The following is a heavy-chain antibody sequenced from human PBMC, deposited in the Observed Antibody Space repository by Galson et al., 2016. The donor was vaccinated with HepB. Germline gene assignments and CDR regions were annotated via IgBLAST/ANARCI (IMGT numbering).Heavy chain of an antibody. CDR1: GFTFSNFA. CDR3: AKVATPNRNYENWFDS. V-gene: IGHV3-33*06. Sequence: SLRLSCAASGFTFSNFAMHWVRQAPGKGLEWVAVIWYDGTSKYYVDSVKGRFTISRENSKNTLNLQMNSLRAEDTAVYYCAKVATPNRNYENWFDSWGQGTLVTVAS. D-gene: IGHD4-11*01. CDR2: IWYDGTSK. J-gene: IGHJ5*01.